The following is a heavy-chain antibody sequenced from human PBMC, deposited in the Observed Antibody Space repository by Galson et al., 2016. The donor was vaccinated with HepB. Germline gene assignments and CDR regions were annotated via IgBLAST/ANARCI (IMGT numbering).Heavy chain of an antibody. J-gene: IGHJ4*02. D-gene: IGHD6-13*01. CDR1: GYSFTAYG. Sequence: SVKVSCKASGYSFTAYGITWVRQAPGQGLEWLGVINHNGGPKTYAPKFQGRVTLTRDTSTDSVYMELSSLRSGAPAVYFCARESRFAAPGTNDFWGQGTLVTVSS. CDR3: ARESRFAAPGTNDF. V-gene: IGHV1-46*01. CDR2: INHNGGPK.